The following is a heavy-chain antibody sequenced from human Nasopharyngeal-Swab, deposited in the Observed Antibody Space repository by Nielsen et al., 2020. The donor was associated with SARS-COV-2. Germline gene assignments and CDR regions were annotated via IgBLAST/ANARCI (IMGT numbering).Heavy chain of an antibody. CDR2: INHSGST. Sequence: RQAPGKGLEWIGEINHSGSTNYNPSLKSRVTISVDTSKNQFSLKLSSVTAADTAVYYCAREYCSGGSCYIHYFDYWGQGTPVTVSS. D-gene: IGHD2-15*01. V-gene: IGHV4-34*01. CDR3: AREYCSGGSCYIHYFDY. J-gene: IGHJ4*02.